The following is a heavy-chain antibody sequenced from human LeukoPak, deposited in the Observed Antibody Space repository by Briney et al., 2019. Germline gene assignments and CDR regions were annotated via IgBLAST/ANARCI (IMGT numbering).Heavy chain of an antibody. CDR1: GYTFTYRY. J-gene: IGHJ4*02. CDR3: AGSSSTVTFDY. D-gene: IGHD4-11*01. CDR2: INPNSGGT. Sequence: ASVKVSCRTSGYTFTYRYLHWVRQAPGQGLEWMGWINPNSGGTNYAQKFQGRVTMTRDTSISTAYMELSRLRSDDTAVYYCAGSSSTVTFDYWGQGTLVTVSS. V-gene: IGHV1-2*02.